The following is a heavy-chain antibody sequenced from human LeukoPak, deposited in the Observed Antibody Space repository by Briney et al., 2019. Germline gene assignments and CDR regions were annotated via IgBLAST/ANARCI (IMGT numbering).Heavy chain of an antibody. V-gene: IGHV4-39*07. J-gene: IGHJ3*02. CDR2: HSHSGSA. D-gene: IGHD5-18*01. CDR3: ARDRGYSYMRAFDI. CDR1: GASINSDTYY. Sequence: SETLSLTCTVSGASINSDTYYWGWIRQPPGKGLEWIGTHSHSGSAYYNPSLRSRVTISVDTSKNQFSLKLSPVTAADTAVYYCARDRGYSYMRAFDIWGQGTMVTVSS.